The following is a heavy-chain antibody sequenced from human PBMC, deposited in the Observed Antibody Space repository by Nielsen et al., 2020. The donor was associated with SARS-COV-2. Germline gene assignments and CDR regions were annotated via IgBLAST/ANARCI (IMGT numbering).Heavy chain of an antibody. D-gene: IGHD6-6*01. V-gene: IGHV4-59*05. CDR1: GVSITTYY. CDR3: GKQLVRYYYGMDV. Sequence: SETLSLTCTVSGVSITTYYWSWIRQSPGKGLEWIGSIYYSGSTYYNPSLKSRVTISVDTSKNQFSLKLSSVTAADTAVYYCGKQLVRYYYGMDVWGQGTTVTVSS. J-gene: IGHJ6*02. CDR2: IYYSGST.